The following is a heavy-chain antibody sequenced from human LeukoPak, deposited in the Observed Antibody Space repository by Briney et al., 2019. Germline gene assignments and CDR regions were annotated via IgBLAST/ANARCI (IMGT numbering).Heavy chain of an antibody. V-gene: IGHV6-1*01. Sequence: SQTLSLTCAISGDSVSSNSGVWNWIRQSPSRGLEWLGRTYYRSKWYKDYAVFVKSRIIINPDTSQNLFSLQLNSVTPEDTAVYYCARSTVTRNTVTYELDYWGQGTLVTVSS. J-gene: IGHJ4*02. D-gene: IGHD4-17*01. CDR1: GDSVSSNSGV. CDR2: TYYRSKWYK. CDR3: ARSTVTRNTVTYELDY.